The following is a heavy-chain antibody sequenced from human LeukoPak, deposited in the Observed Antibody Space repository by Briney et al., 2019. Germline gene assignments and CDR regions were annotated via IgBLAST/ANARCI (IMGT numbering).Heavy chain of an antibody. D-gene: IGHD6-13*01. Sequence: GGSLRLSCAASGFTFSSYWMTWVRQAPGKGLEWVANIRQDGGAKVNVDSVKGRFTISRDNAKNSLYLQMNSLRAEDTAVYYCAREYSSSWWANYYYYYMDVWGKGTTVTVSS. CDR2: IRQDGGAK. CDR3: AREYSSSWWANYYYYYMDV. J-gene: IGHJ6*03. CDR1: GFTFSSYW. V-gene: IGHV3-7*01.